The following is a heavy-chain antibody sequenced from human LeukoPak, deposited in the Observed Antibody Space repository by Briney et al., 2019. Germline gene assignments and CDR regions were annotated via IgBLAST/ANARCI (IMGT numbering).Heavy chain of an antibody. D-gene: IGHD3-10*01. CDR3: ARDPRGYGMDV. Sequence: SQTLSLTCTVSGGSIISGVYYWSWIRQDPGKGLEWIGYIYYSGITYYHPSLKSRVTISVDTSRSHLSLSLSSVAAADTAVNCCARDPRGYGMDVWGQGTTVTVSS. J-gene: IGHJ6*02. CDR1: GGSIISGVYY. CDR2: IYYSGIT. V-gene: IGHV4-31*02.